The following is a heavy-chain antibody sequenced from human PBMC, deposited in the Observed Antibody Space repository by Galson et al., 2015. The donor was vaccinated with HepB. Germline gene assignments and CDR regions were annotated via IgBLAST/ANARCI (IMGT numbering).Heavy chain of an antibody. CDR3: ASAVDTAMVTVDYYYGMDV. CDR2: IIPIFGTA. J-gene: IGHJ6*02. Sequence: SCKASGGTFSSYAISWVRQAPGQGLEWMGGIIPIFGTANYAQKFQGRVTITADESTSTAYMELSSLRSEDTAVYYCASAVDTAMVTVDYYYGMDVWGQGTTVTVSS. CDR1: GGTFSSYA. V-gene: IGHV1-69*01. D-gene: IGHD5-18*01.